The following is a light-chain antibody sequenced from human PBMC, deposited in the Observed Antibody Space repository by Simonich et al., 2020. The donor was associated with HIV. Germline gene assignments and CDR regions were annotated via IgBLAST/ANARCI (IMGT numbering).Light chain of an antibody. Sequence: DIQMTQSPSSLSASVGDRVTITCQASQDISNYLNWYQHKPGKAPKLLIYDASNLETGVQSRFSGSGSGTDFTFTISSLQPEDIATYYCQQYDNLPLTFGGGTKVEIK. V-gene: IGKV1-33*01. CDR1: QDISNY. CDR3: QQYDNLPLT. CDR2: DAS. J-gene: IGKJ4*01.